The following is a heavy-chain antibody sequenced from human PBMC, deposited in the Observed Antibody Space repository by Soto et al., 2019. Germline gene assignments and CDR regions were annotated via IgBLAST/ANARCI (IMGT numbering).Heavy chain of an antibody. CDR3: ARDPTYYYDSSGYYYPNWFDP. J-gene: IGHJ5*02. CDR1: GYTFTGYY. CDR2: INPNSGGT. D-gene: IGHD3-22*01. Sequence: ASVKVSCKASGYTFTGYYMHWVRQAPGQGLEWMGWINPNSGGTNYAQKLQGRVTMTRDTSISTAYMELSSLRSDDTAVYYCARDPTYYYDSSGYYYPNWFDPWGQGTLVTVSS. V-gene: IGHV1-2*02.